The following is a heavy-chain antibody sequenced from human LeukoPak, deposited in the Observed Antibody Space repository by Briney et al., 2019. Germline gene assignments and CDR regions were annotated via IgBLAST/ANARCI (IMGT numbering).Heavy chain of an antibody. CDR1: GFTFSSYA. CDR3: AKVKSAMVPIFDY. V-gene: IGHV3-23*01. CDR2: ISAISGIS. J-gene: IGHJ4*02. Sequence: GGSLRLTCGVSGFTFSSYAVSWVRQAPGKGLEWVSLISAISGISYYADSVKGRFTISRDNANNTLYLQMNTLRAEDTAVYYCAKVKSAMVPIFDYWGQGTQVTVSS. D-gene: IGHD3-10*01.